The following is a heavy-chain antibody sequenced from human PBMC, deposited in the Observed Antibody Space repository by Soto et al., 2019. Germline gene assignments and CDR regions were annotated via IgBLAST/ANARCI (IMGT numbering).Heavy chain of an antibody. CDR3: AKVRDYDSSDPNAFDI. J-gene: IGHJ3*02. V-gene: IGHV3-23*01. Sequence: GGSLRLSCAASGFTFSSYAMSWVRQAPGKGLEWVSAISGSGGSTYYADSVKGRFTISRDNSKNTLYLQMNSLRAEDTAVYYCAKVRDYDSSDPNAFDIWGQGTMVTVSS. CDR2: ISGSGGST. D-gene: IGHD3-22*01. CDR1: GFTFSSYA.